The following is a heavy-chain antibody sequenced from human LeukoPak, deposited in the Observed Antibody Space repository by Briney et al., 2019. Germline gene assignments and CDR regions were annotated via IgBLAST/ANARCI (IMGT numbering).Heavy chain of an antibody. CDR2: IYYGGST. CDR1: GGSISSYY. J-gene: IGHJ4*02. D-gene: IGHD2-21*01. V-gene: IGHV4-59*01. Sequence: PSETLSLTCTVSGGSISSYYWSWIRQPPCKGLEWIGYIYYGGSTDSNPSLKSRVTISTDTSKTQFSLGLSSVTAADTAVYYCARERLASPGRFDYWGQGTLVTVSS. CDR3: ARERLASPGRFDY.